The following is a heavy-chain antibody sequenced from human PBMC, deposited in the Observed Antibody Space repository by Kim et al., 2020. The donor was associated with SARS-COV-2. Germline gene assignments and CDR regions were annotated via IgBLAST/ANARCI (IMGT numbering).Heavy chain of an antibody. J-gene: IGHJ4*02. CDR1: GFTFSSYA. CDR3: ARAPDAVFDY. V-gene: IGHV3-30*04. D-gene: IGHD6-19*01. CDR2: ISYDGSNK. Sequence: GGSLRLSCAASGFTFSSYAMHWVRQAPGKGLEWVAAISYDGSNKYYADSVKGRFTISRDDSKNTLYLQMNSLRAEDTAVYYSARAPDAVFDYWGQGTLVTVSS.